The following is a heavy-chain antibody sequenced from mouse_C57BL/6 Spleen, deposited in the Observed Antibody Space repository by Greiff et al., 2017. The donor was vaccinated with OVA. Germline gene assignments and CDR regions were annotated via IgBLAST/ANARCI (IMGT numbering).Heavy chain of an antibody. V-gene: IGHV5-17*01. D-gene: IGHD1-1*01. J-gene: IGHJ1*03. CDR1: GFTFSDYG. CDR2: ISSGSSTI. Sequence: EVKLMESGGGLVKPGGSLKLSCAASGFTFSDYGMHWVRQAPEKGLEWVAYISSGSSTIYYADTVKGRFTISRDNAKNTLFLQMNSLRSEDTAMYYCARSYGSRYWYFDVWGTGTTVTVSS. CDR3: ARSYGSRYWYFDV.